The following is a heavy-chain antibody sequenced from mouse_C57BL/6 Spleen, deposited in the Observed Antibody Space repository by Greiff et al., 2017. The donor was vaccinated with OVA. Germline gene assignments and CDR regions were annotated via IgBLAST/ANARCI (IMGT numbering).Heavy chain of an antibody. Sequence: EVKAVESGGGLVKPGGSLKLSCAASGFTFSDYGMHWVRQAPEKGLEWVAYISRGSSTIYYADTVKGLVTISKDNATTTVFLQITSLRSEDTAMYYCARYHYDGYYYAMDYWGQGTSVTVSS. D-gene: IGHD1-2*01. V-gene: IGHV5-17*01. J-gene: IGHJ4*01. CDR2: ISRGSSTI. CDR1: GFTFSDYG. CDR3: ARYHYDGYYYAMDY.